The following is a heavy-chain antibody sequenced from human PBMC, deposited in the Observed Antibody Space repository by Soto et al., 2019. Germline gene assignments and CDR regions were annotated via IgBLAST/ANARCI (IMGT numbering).Heavy chain of an antibody. CDR1: GYAFTGFY. CDR2: INPNNGDT. D-gene: IGHD3-22*01. Sequence: ASVKVSCKASGYAFTGFYLHWVRRAPGQGLEWMGWINPNNGDTNYAQGFQGRVIMTRDTSITTAYMEVSRLRSDDTAVYYCARIRTYYYSSGSLNHWGQGTQVTVSS. V-gene: IGHV1-2*02. J-gene: IGHJ5*02. CDR3: ARIRTYYYSSGSLNH.